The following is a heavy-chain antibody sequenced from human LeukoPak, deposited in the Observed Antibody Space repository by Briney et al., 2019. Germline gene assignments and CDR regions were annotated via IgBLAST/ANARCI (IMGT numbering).Heavy chain of an antibody. CDR1: GGSISSYY. V-gene: IGHV4-59*01. J-gene: IGHJ3*02. D-gene: IGHD4-17*01. CDR2: IYYSGST. CDR3: ARSYDDYDAFDI. Sequence: SETLSLTCTVSGGSISSYYWSWIRQPPGKGLEWIGYIYYSGSTNYNPSLKSRVTISVDTSKNQFSLKLSSVTAADTAVYYCARSYDDYDAFDIWGQGTMVTVSS.